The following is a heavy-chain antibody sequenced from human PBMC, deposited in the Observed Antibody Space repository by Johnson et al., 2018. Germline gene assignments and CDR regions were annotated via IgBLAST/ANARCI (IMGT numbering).Heavy chain of an antibody. Sequence: VQLVESGGGLVQPGGSLRLSCAASGFTFSSYWMSWVRQAPGKGLEWVANIKQDGSEKYYVDSVKGRFTISRDNAKNSLYLQMKSLRAEDTAVYYCARAELWLFYYYMDGWGKGATVTVSS. CDR1: GFTFSSYW. D-gene: IGHD3-10*01. CDR2: IKQDGSEK. J-gene: IGHJ6*03. CDR3: ARAELWLFYYYMDG. V-gene: IGHV3-7*04.